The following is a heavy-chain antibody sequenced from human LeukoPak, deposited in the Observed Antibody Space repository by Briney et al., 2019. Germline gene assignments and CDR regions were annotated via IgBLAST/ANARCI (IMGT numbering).Heavy chain of an antibody. J-gene: IGHJ4*02. V-gene: IGHV3-23*01. CDR1: GFTFSDYY. Sequence: GGSLRLSCAASGFTFSDYYMSWIRQAPGKGPEWVSSISGSGGRTYYADSLKGRFTISRDNSKNTLYLQMNSLRPEDTAVYYCAIGPPYGGYSDWGQGTLVTVSS. D-gene: IGHD5-12*01. CDR2: ISGSGGRT. CDR3: AIGPPYGGYSD.